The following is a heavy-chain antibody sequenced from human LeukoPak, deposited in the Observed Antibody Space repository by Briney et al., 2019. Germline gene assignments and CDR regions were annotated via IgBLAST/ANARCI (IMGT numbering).Heavy chain of an antibody. V-gene: IGHV4-38-2*02. D-gene: IGHD2-21*01. CDR3: ARGIIETKIVAYDP. Sequence: SETLSLTCTVSGYSISSGYYWGWIRQPPGKGLEWIGSIYHSGSTYYNPSLKSRVTISVDTSKNQFSLKLNSVTAADTALYHCARGIIETKIVAYDPWGQGTLVTVSS. CDR2: IYHSGST. CDR1: GYSISSGYY. J-gene: IGHJ5*02.